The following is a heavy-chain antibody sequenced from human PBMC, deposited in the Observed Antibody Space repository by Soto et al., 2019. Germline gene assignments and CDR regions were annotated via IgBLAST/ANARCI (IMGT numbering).Heavy chain of an antibody. D-gene: IGHD4-17*01. Sequence: QVQLQESGPGLVKPSETLSLTCTVSDGSISSYYWIWIRQPPGKGLEWIGYVHYSGSTNYNPSLKSRVTISVDTSKKQFSLKLSSVTAADTAVYYCARRAGQGYGDYVGWFDPWGQGTLVTVSS. V-gene: IGHV4-59*01. CDR3: ARRAGQGYGDYVGWFDP. CDR1: DGSISSYY. J-gene: IGHJ5*02. CDR2: VHYSGST.